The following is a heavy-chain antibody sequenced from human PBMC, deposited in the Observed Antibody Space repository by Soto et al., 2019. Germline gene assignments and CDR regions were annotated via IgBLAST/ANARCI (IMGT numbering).Heavy chain of an antibody. D-gene: IGHD3-22*01. CDR2: IIPILGIA. J-gene: IGHJ6*02. CDR3: ARDYYDSSGHYNGMDV. CDR1: GGTFSSYT. V-gene: IGHV1-69*08. Sequence: QVQLVQSGAEVKKPGSSVKVSCKASGGTFSSYTITWVRQAPGQGLEWMGRIIPILGIANYAQKFQGRVTITADKFTSTAYMELSSLRSEDTAVYYCARDYYDSSGHYNGMDVWGQGTTVTVSS.